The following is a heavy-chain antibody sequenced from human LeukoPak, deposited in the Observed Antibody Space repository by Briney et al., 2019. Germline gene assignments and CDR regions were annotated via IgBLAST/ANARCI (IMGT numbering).Heavy chain of an antibody. CDR2: FDPEDGET. D-gene: IGHD6-13*01. Sequence: ASVKVSCKVSGYTLTELSMYWVRQAPGKGLEWMGGFDPEDGETIYAQKFQGRVAMTEDTSTDTAYMELSSLRSEDTAVYYCATGRTIAAAGNWFDPWGQGTLVTVSS. CDR1: GYTLTELS. V-gene: IGHV1-24*01. J-gene: IGHJ5*02. CDR3: ATGRTIAAAGNWFDP.